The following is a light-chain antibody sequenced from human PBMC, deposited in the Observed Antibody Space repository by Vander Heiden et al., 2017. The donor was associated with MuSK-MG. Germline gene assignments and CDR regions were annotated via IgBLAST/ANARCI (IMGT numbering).Light chain of an antibody. CDR2: GGS. CDR1: QSVATN. CDR3: QQYKSWPLT. Sequence: EIVLTQSPATLSVSPGERASLSCRASQSVATNLAWYRQKPGQVPRLLIYGGSTRANDIPARFSGSGSGTEFTLTISSLQSEDFAVYYCQQYKSWPLTFGGGTKVEIK. J-gene: IGKJ4*01. V-gene: IGKV3D-15*01.